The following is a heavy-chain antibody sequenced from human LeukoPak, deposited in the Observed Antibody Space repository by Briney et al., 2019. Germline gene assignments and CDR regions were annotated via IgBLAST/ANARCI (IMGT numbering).Heavy chain of an antibody. CDR3: ARDVVVTSSPDAFDI. CDR1: GDSVNSGGYY. V-gene: IGHV4-31*11. Sequence: PSQTLSLTCAVSGDSVNSGGYYWTWIRQHPGKGLEWIGYVSNSGTTSYNPSLESRVSISVDTSNNQFSLRLSSVTAADTAVYYCARDVVVTSSPDAFDIWGQGTMVTVSS. CDR2: VSNSGTT. J-gene: IGHJ3*02. D-gene: IGHD2-21*02.